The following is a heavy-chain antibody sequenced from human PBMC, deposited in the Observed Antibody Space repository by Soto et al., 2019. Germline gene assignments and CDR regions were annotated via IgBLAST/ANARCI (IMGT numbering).Heavy chain of an antibody. J-gene: IGHJ5*02. D-gene: IGHD3-3*01. V-gene: IGHV1-8*01. Sequence: ASVKVSCKASGYTSTSYDINWVRQATGQGLEWMGWMNPNSGNTGYAQKFQGRVTMTRNTSISTAYMELSSLRSEDTAVYYCARGRRTYYDFWSAKKGDWFDPWGQGTLVTVSS. CDR1: GYTSTSYD. CDR3: ARGRRTYYDFWSAKKGDWFDP. CDR2: MNPNSGNT.